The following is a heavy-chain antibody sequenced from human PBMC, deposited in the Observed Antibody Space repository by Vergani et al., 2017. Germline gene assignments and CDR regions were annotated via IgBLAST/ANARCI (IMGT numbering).Heavy chain of an antibody. Sequence: QVQLVQSGAEVKKPGSSVKVSCKASGGTFSSYTISWVRQAPGQGLEWMGRIIPILGIANYAQKFQGRVRITADKSTSTAYMELSRLRAEDTAVYYCAREVRYYYGSGSYTPPGFPFDPWGQGTLVTVSS. D-gene: IGHD3-10*01. J-gene: IGHJ5*02. CDR3: AREVRYYYGSGSYTPPGFPFDP. CDR1: GGTFSSYT. V-gene: IGHV1-69*08. CDR2: IIPILGIA.